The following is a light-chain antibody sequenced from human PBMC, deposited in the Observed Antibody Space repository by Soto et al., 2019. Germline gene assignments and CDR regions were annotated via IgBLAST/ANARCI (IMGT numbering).Light chain of an antibody. J-gene: IGLJ2*01. Sequence: QSALTQPASVSGSPGQSITISCTGTSGDVGGYNYVSWYQQHPGKAPKLMIYDVSNRPSGVSNRFSGSKSGNAASLTISGLQAEDEADYYCSSYTSSSTLVFGGGIKLTVL. CDR2: DVS. CDR3: SSYTSSSTLV. CDR1: SGDVGGYNY. V-gene: IGLV2-14*01.